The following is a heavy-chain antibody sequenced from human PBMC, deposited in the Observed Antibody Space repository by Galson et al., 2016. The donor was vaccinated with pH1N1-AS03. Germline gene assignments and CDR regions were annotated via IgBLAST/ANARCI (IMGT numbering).Heavy chain of an antibody. V-gene: IGHV1-69*04. Sequence: SVMVSCKASGGTFSTNGFTWVRQAPGQGLEWMGRIIPMLGRGNYAQKFQGRVTIIADISTSTTYMELSNLTSEDTAIYYCARERDSSSSSIFVYWGQGTQVTVSS. CDR1: GGTFSTNG. J-gene: IGHJ4*02. CDR2: IIPMLGRG. CDR3: ARERDSSSSSIFVY. D-gene: IGHD6-6*01.